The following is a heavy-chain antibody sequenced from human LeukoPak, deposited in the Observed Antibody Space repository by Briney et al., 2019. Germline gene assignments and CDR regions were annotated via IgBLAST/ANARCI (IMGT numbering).Heavy chain of an antibody. V-gene: IGHV3-21*01. J-gene: IGHJ4*02. CDR1: GFTFSSYS. Sequence: PGGSLRLSCAASGFTFSSYSINWVRQAPGKGLGWVSSIDSSSSHIYYADSLKGRFTISRDNAKNSLYLQMNSLRAEDTAVYYCARAQKLIGEFDYWGQGTLVTVSS. CDR2: IDSSSSHI. CDR3: ARAQKLIGEFDY. D-gene: IGHD3-10*01.